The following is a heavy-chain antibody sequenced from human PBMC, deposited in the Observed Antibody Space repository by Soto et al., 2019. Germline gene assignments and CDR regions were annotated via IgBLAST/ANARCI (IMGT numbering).Heavy chain of an antibody. CDR3: ARQPADYGDENYFDY. V-gene: IGHV4-39*01. CDR1: GGSISSSSYY. D-gene: IGHD4-17*01. CDR2: IYYSGST. J-gene: IGHJ4*02. Sequence: QLQLQESGPGLVKPSETLSLTCTVSGGSISSSSYYWGWIRQPPGKGLEWIGSIYYSGSTYYNPSLKSRVTISVDTSKNQFSLKLSSVTAADTAVYYCARQPADYGDENYFDYWGQGTLVTVSS.